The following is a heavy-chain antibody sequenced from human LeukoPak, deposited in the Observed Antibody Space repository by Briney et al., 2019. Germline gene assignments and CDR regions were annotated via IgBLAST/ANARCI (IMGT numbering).Heavy chain of an antibody. J-gene: IGHJ4*02. D-gene: IGHD6-19*01. CDR2: ISWNSGSI. CDR3: AKVGMGYSSGWEFDY. Sequence: GGSLRLSCAASGFSFSDYDMSWVRQAPGKGLEWVSGISWNSGSIGYADSVKGRFTISRDNAKNSLYLQMNSLRAEDTALYYCAKVGMGYSSGWEFDYWGQGTLVTVSS. CDR1: GFSFSDYD. V-gene: IGHV3-9*01.